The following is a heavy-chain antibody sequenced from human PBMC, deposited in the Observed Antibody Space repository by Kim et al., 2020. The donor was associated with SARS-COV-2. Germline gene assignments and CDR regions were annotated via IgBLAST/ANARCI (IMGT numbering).Heavy chain of an antibody. CDR3: ARHSLPLYSSSSVEWFDP. CDR1: GYSFTSYW. Sequence: GESLKISCKGSGYSFTSYWISWVRQMPGKGLEWMGRIDPSDSYTNYSPSFQGHVTISADKSISTAYLQWSSLKASDTAMYYCARHSLPLYSSSSVEWFDPWGQGTLVTVSS. D-gene: IGHD6-6*01. J-gene: IGHJ5*02. CDR2: IDPSDSYT. V-gene: IGHV5-10-1*01.